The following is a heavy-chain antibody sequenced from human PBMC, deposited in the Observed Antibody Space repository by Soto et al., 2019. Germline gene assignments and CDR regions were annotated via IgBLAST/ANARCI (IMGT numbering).Heavy chain of an antibody. J-gene: IGHJ6*02. CDR1: GFTFSSYA. Sequence: GGSLRLSCAASGFTFSSYAMHWVRQAPGKGLEWVAVISYDGSNKYYADSVKGRFTISRDNSKNTLYLQMNSLRAEGTAVYYCAREIHTIVAAYYGMDVWGQGTTVTVSS. D-gene: IGHD5-12*01. CDR2: ISYDGSNK. V-gene: IGHV3-30-3*01. CDR3: AREIHTIVAAYYGMDV.